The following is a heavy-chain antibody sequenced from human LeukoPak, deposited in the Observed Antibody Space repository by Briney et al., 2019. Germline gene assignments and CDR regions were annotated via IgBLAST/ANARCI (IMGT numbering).Heavy chain of an antibody. J-gene: IGHJ4*02. CDR1: GFTFDSYG. CDR3: AKDHRSPVTAAPSFDY. V-gene: IGHV3-30*18. D-gene: IGHD2-21*02. Sequence: GGSLRLSCAASGFTFDSYGMHWVRQAPGKGLEWVAVISYDGSYKYYADSVKGRFTVSRDNSKNTLYLQMNSLRAEDTAVYYCAKDHRSPVTAAPSFDYWGQGTLVTVSS. CDR2: ISYDGSYK.